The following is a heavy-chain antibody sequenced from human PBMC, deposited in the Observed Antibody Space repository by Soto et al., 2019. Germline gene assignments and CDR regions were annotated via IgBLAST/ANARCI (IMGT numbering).Heavy chain of an antibody. Sequence: PGESLKISCNGSGYSFTSYWIGLVRQMPGKGLEWMGIIYPGDSDTRYSPSFQGQVTISADKSISTAYLQWSSLKASDTAMYYCARSPGPSHYYYYGMDVWGQGTTVTVSS. J-gene: IGHJ6*02. CDR1: GYSFTSYW. V-gene: IGHV5-51*01. CDR3: ARSPGPSHYYYYGMDV. D-gene: IGHD7-27*01. CDR2: IYPGDSDT.